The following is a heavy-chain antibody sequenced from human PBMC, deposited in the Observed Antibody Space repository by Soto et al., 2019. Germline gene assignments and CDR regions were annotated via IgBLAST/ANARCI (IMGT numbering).Heavy chain of an antibody. Sequence: EVQLVESGGGLVKPGGSLRLSCAASGFTFSSYSMNWVRQAPGKGLEWVSSISSSSSYIYYADSVKGRFTISRDNAKNSLYLKMNRMRAADTAVYYCASNPRDSSGYWYYFDYWGQGTLVTVSS. CDR3: ASNPRDSSGYWYYFDY. CDR1: GFTFSSYS. J-gene: IGHJ4*02. CDR2: ISSSSSYI. V-gene: IGHV3-21*01. D-gene: IGHD3-22*01.